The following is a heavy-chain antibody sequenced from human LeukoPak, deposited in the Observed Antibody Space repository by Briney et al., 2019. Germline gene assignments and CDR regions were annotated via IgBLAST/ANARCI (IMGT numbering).Heavy chain of an antibody. CDR2: ISSSGSTI. Sequence: GGSLRLSCAASGFTFSDYYMSWIRQAPGKGLEWVSYISSSGSTIYYADSVKGRFTISRDNAKNSLYLQMNSLRAEDTAVYYCVRGSGSYYYYYYYYMDVWGKGTTVTISS. V-gene: IGHV3-11*01. CDR3: VRGSGSYYYYYYYYMDV. CDR1: GFTFSDYY. J-gene: IGHJ6*03. D-gene: IGHD3-10*01.